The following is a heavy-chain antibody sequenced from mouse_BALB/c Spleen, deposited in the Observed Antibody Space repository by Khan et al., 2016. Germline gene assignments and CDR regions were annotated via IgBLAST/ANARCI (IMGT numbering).Heavy chain of an antibody. V-gene: IGHV5-4*02. CDR2: ISDGGSYT. CDR1: GFTFSDYY. J-gene: IGHJ1*01. CDR3: ARDLNWYFDV. Sequence: EVELVESGGGLVKPGGSLKLSCAASGFTFSDYYMDWVRQTPEKRLEWVATISDGGSYTYYPDRLKGRFTISRDKAKNNPYLQMSSLKSDDTAMYYCARDLNWYFDVWGAGTTVTVSS.